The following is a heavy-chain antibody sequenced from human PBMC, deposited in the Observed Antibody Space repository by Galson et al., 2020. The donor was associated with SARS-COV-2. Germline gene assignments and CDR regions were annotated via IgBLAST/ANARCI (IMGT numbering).Heavy chain of an antibody. J-gene: IGHJ6*02. CDR1: GGTFSSYA. Sequence: SVKVSCKASGGTFSSYAISWVRQAPGQGLEWVGGIIPIFGTANYAQKFQGRVTITADESTSTAYMELSSLRSEDTAVYYCARYDYGDYETPGGDYYYGMDVWCQGTTVTVSS. CDR2: IIPIFGTA. D-gene: IGHD4-17*01. V-gene: IGHV1-69*13. CDR3: ARYDYGDYETPGGDYYYGMDV.